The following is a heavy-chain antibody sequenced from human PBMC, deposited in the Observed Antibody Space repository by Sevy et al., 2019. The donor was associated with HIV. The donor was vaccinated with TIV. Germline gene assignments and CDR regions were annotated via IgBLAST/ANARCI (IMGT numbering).Heavy chain of an antibody. CDR3: AKRGGHYDLGKDV. CDR1: GFTFSSFE. J-gene: IGHJ6*02. V-gene: IGHV3-48*03. D-gene: IGHD3-3*01. CDR2: ISSSGSTI. Sequence: GGSLRLSCAASGFTFSSFEMTWVRQAPGKGLEWVSYISSSGSTIYYTNSVKGRFTISRDNAKNSLYLQMNSLRAEDKAVYYCAKRGGHYDLGKDVWGQGTTVTVSS.